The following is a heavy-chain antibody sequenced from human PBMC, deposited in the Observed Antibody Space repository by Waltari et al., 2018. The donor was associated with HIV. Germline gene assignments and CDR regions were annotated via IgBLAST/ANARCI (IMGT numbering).Heavy chain of an antibody. Sequence: QVQLPESGPGLVKPSETLSLTCSVSGGSFISSHWTWIRQPPGKGLEWIGYIYYTGRTNCNPSLKSRVTISVDTSKNQFSLRLRSVTAADTAVYYCARGLFGVGSNWFDPWGQESWSPSPQ. CDR2: IYYTGRT. CDR3: ARGLFGVGSNWFDP. V-gene: IGHV4-59*01. CDR1: GGSFISSH. D-gene: IGHD3-3*01. J-gene: IGHJ5*02.